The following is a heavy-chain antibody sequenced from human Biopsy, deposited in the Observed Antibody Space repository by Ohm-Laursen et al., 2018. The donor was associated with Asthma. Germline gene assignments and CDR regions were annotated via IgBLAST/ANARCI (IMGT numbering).Heavy chain of an antibody. CDR3: ARGDSSNWSHYYFDY. CDR2: IYNDGRA. CDR1: EFSVSSSY. V-gene: IGHV3-53*01. Sequence: GSLRLSCTASEFSVSSSYMSWVRQAPGKGLEWVSVIYNDGRAYYADSVKGRFTVSRDNSKNTLYLQMHSLRAEDTAVYYCARGDSSNWSHYYFDYWGQGTLVTVSS. D-gene: IGHD3-22*01. J-gene: IGHJ4*02.